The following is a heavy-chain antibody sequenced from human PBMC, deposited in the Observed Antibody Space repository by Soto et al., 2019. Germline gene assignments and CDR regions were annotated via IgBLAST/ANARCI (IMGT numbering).Heavy chain of an antibody. CDR2: ISSPSSSV. CDR1: GFTFSTYS. Sequence: HPGGSLRLSCAASGFTFSTYSMNWVRQAPGKGLEWVSYISSPSSSVYYADSIKGRFIISRDNAKNSLYLQMNSLRDEDTAVYYCARDLTFPATRRGMDVWGQGTTVTVSS. V-gene: IGHV3-48*02. CDR3: ARDLTFPATRRGMDV. J-gene: IGHJ6*02.